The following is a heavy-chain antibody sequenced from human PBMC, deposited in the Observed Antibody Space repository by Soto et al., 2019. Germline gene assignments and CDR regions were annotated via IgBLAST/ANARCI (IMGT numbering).Heavy chain of an antibody. D-gene: IGHD6-19*01. CDR2: ISYDGSNK. CDR3: ANKQAVAGFVY. V-gene: IGHV3-30-3*01. CDR1: GFTFSSYA. J-gene: IGHJ4*02. Sequence: PGGSLRLSCAASGFTFSSYAMHWVRQAPGKGLEWVAVISYDGSNKYYADSVKGRFTISRDNSKNTLYLQMNSLRAEDTAVYYCANKQAVAGFVYWGQGTLVTVSS.